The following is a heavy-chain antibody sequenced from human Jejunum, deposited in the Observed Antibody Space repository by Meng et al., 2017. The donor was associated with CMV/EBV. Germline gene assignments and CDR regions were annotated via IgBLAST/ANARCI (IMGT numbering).Heavy chain of an antibody. D-gene: IGHD3-10*01. CDR1: GVSVSNYY. V-gene: IGHV4-4*07. J-gene: IGHJ4*02. CDR2: KSISGTT. CDR3: TREGVY. Sequence: VRLQESGPGLVKPSETLFLTCSVSGVSVSNYYWSWIRQPAEVGLERLGRKSISGTTDYSPSVKSRVTMSIDTSKNTFSLTLTSVTAADAAIYYCTREGVYWGRGILVTVSS.